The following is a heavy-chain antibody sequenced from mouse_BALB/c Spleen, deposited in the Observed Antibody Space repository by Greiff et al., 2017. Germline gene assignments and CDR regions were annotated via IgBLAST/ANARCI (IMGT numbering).Heavy chain of an antibody. V-gene: IGHV1-14*01. D-gene: IGHD1-2*01. J-gene: IGHJ2*01. CDR1: GYTFTSYV. Sequence: VQLKESGPELVKPGASVKMSCKASGYTFTSYVMHWVKQKPGQGLEWIGYINPYNDGTKYNEKFKGKATLTSDKSSSTAYMELSSLTSEDSAVYYCARLATTATLDFDYWGQGTTLTVSS. CDR3: ARLATTATLDFDY. CDR2: INPYNDGT.